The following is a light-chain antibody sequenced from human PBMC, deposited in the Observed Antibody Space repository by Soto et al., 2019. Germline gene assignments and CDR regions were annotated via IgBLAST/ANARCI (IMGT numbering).Light chain of an antibody. V-gene: IGLV1-44*01. CDR2: NNN. CDR3: AAWDDNLNGYV. CDR1: TSNIGSNS. J-gene: IGLJ1*01. Sequence: QSALTQPPSASGTPGQRVTISCSGSTSNIGSNSVSWYQQLPGTAPKLLIYNNNQRPSGVPDRFSGSKSGTAASLAISGLQSGDEADYYCAAWDDNLNGYVFGTGTKLTVL.